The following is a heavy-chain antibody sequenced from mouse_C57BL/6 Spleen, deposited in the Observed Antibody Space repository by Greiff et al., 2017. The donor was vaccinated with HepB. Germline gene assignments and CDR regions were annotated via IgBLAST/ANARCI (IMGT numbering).Heavy chain of an antibody. Sequence: QVQLQQPGAELVMPGASVKLSCKASGYTFTSYWMHWVKQRPGQGLEWIGEIDPSDSYTNYNQKFKGKSTLTVDKSSSTAYMQLSSLTSEDSAVYYFARVWDYDFDYWGQGTTLTVSS. D-gene: IGHD2-4*01. CDR2: IDPSDSYT. CDR1: GYTFTSYW. CDR3: ARVWDYDFDY. V-gene: IGHV1-69*01. J-gene: IGHJ2*01.